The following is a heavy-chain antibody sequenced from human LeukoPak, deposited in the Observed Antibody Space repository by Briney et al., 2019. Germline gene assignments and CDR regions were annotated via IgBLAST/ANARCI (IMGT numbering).Heavy chain of an antibody. CDR2: IYHSGST. CDR1: GYSISSGCY. J-gene: IGHJ4*02. CDR3: ARKKEKQQPYFDY. D-gene: IGHD6-13*01. V-gene: IGHV4-38-2*02. Sequence: SETLSLTCTVSGYSISSGCYWGWIRQPPGKGLEWLGSIYHSGSTYYNPSLKSRVTISVDTSKNQFSLKLSSVTAADTAVYYCARKKEKQQPYFDYWGQGTLVTVSS.